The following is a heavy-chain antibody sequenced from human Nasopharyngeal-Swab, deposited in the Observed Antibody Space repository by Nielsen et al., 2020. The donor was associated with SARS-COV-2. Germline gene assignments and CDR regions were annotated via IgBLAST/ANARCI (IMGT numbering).Heavy chain of an antibody. V-gene: IGHV1-24*01. CDR2: FDPEDGET. D-gene: IGHD6-6*01. J-gene: IGHJ6*02. CDR1: GYTLTELS. Sequence: ASVKVSCKVSGYTLTELSMHWVRQAPGKGLEWMGGFDPEDGETIYAQKFQGRVTMTEDTSTDTAYMELSSLRSEDPAVYYCATFLIAARLYYYYGMDVWGQGTTVTVSS. CDR3: ATFLIAARLYYYYGMDV.